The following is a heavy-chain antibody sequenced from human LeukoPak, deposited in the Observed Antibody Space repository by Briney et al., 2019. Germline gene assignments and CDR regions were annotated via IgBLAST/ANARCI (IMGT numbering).Heavy chain of an antibody. V-gene: IGHV3-23*01. CDR3: AKDSPNDYGANDLDY. CDR1: GFTFSTCA. D-gene: IGHD4-17*01. CDR2: ISGSGGST. Sequence: GGSLRLSCAASGFTFSTCAMGWVRQAPGKGLGWVSAISGSGGSTFYADSVKGRFTISRDNSKNTLYLQMNSLRAEDTAVYYCAKDSPNDYGANDLDYWGQGTLVTVSS. J-gene: IGHJ4*02.